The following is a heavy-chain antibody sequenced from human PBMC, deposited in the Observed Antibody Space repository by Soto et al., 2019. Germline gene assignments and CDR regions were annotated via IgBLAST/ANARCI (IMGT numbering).Heavy chain of an antibody. V-gene: IGHV3-21*01. CDR1: GFTFSSYS. CDR2: ISSSSSYI. CDR3: ASDLVDVPGDY. J-gene: IGHJ4*02. Sequence: EVQLVESGGGLVKPGGSLRLSCAASGFTFSSYSMNWVRQAPGKGLEWVSSISSSSSYIYYADSVKGRFTISRDNAKNSLYLQMNSLRAEDTAVYYCASDLVDVPGDYWGQGTLVTVSS. D-gene: IGHD6-6*01.